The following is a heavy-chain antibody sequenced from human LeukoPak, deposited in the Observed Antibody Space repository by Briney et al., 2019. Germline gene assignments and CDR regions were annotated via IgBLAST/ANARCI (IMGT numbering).Heavy chain of an antibody. CDR2: IYNIGSTGNT. V-gene: IGHV4-39*07. D-gene: IGHD3-10*01. Sequence: SETLSLTCTVSGHSLCGSSYSWGWIRQPPGKGLEWIGCIYNIGSTGNTHYNPSLKSRLTISEDTSKNQFSLRLSSVTAADTAVYYCARDFGAGSYRYGMDVWGQGTAVTVSS. CDR3: ARDFGAGSYRYGMDV. J-gene: IGHJ6*02. CDR1: GHSLCGSSYS.